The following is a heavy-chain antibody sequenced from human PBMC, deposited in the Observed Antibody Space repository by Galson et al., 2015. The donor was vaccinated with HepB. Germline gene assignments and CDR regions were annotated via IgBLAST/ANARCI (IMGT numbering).Heavy chain of an antibody. CDR2: IWYDGSND. CDR1: GFTFSSYG. CDR3: ARNFQGYCSGGNCYHFDY. Sequence: SLSLSCAASGFTFSSYGMHWVRQAPGKGLEWVALIWYDGSNDYYTDSVRGRFSISRDNSKNTLYLQMNSLRAEDTAAYYCARNFQGYCSGGNCYHFDYWGQGNQVTVSS. D-gene: IGHD2-15*01. V-gene: IGHV3-33*01. J-gene: IGHJ4*02.